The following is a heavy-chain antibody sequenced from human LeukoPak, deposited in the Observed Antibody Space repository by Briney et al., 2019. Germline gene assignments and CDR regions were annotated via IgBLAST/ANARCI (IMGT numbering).Heavy chain of an antibody. D-gene: IGHD3-9*01. V-gene: IGHV4-59*01. CDR2: IYYSGST. Sequence: PSETLSLTCTVSGGSISSYYWSWIRQPPGKGLEWIGYIYYSGSTNYNPSLKSRVTISVDTSKNQFSLKLSSVTAADTAVYYCAREATGYDILTGYYGGSNMDVWGKGTTVTISS. J-gene: IGHJ6*03. CDR3: AREATGYDILTGYYGGSNMDV. CDR1: GGSISSYY.